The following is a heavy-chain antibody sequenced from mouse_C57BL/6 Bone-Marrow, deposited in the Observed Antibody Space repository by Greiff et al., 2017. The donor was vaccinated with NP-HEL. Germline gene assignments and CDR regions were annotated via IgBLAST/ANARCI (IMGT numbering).Heavy chain of an antibody. Sequence: VQLQQPGAELVKPGASVKMSCKASGYTFTSYWITWVKQRPGQGLEWIGDIYPGSGSTKYNEKFKSKATLTVDTSSSTAYMQLSSLTSEDAAVYYCARSGTDYAMDYWGQGTSVTVSS. CDR1: GYTFTSYW. V-gene: IGHV1-55*01. J-gene: IGHJ4*01. CDR3: ARSGTDYAMDY. D-gene: IGHD3-1*01. CDR2: IYPGSGST.